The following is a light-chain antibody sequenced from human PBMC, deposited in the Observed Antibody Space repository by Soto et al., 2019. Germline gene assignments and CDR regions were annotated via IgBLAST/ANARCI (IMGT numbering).Light chain of an antibody. Sequence: IVMTQSPATLSVSPGESATLSCRASQSISSYLAWYQQKPGQAPRLLIYDASNRATGIPARFSGSGSGTDFTLTISSLEPEDFAVYYCQQRTSWPITFGQGTRLEIK. CDR1: QSISSY. V-gene: IGKV3-11*01. CDR2: DAS. J-gene: IGKJ5*01. CDR3: QQRTSWPIT.